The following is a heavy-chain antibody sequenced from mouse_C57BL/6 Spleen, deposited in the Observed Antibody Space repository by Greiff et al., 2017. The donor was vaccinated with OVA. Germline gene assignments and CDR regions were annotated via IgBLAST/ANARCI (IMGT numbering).Heavy chain of an antibody. J-gene: IGHJ4*01. CDR1: GFTFSNYW. CDR3: TYGNFYYYAMDY. Sequence: EVMLVESGGGLVQPGGSMKLSCVASGFTFSNYWMNWVRQSPEKGLEWVAQIRLKSDNYATHYAESVKGRFTISRDDSKSSVYLQMNNLRAEDTGIYYCTYGNFYYYAMDYWGQGTSVTVSA. D-gene: IGHD2-1*01. CDR2: IRLKSDNYAT. V-gene: IGHV6-3*01.